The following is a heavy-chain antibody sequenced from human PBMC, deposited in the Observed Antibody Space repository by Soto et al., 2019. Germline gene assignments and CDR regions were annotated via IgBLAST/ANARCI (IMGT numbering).Heavy chain of an antibody. CDR2: IYYSGST. CDR1: GGSISSYY. D-gene: IGHD2-2*03. Sequence: SETLSLTCTVSGGSISSYYWSWIRQPPGKGLEWIGYIYYSGSTNYNPSLKSRVTISVDTSKNRFSLKLSSVTAAGTAVYYCVSSRVDIVVVPAAIEAFDIWGQGTMVTVSS. J-gene: IGHJ3*02. V-gene: IGHV4-59*01. CDR3: VSSRVDIVVVPAAIEAFDI.